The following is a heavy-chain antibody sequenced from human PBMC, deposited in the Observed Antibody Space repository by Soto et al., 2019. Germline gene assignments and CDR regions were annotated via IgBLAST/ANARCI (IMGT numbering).Heavy chain of an antibody. V-gene: IGHV5-51*01. CDR1: GYSFTSYW. D-gene: IGHD2-15*01. CDR3: ARTPGPEVAASLEYYYFSGMDV. J-gene: IGHJ6*02. Sequence: GESLKISCEASGYSFTSYWIGWVRQMPGKGLEWMGITHPGDSDTKYSPSFRGQVTISVDKSITTAYLQWSSLKASDTAMYYCARTPGPEVAASLEYYYFSGMDVWGQGTTVTVSS. CDR2: THPGDSDT.